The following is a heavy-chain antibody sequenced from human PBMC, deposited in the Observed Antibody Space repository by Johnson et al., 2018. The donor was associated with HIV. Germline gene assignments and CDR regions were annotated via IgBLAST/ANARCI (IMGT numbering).Heavy chain of an antibody. CDR1: GFTFSSYA. D-gene: IGHD5-18*01. CDR2: ISYDEIDK. V-gene: IGHV3-30*03. CDR3: ARGVGNSYGYLLGTFDL. Sequence: QVQLVESGGGVVQPGRSLRLSCAASGFTFSSYAMHWVRQAPGKGLEWVAVISYDEIDKYYADSVTGRFTVSRDNSKNTLYLQMNSLRREDTAVYYWARGVGNSYGYLLGTFDLWGQGTMVTVSS. J-gene: IGHJ3*01.